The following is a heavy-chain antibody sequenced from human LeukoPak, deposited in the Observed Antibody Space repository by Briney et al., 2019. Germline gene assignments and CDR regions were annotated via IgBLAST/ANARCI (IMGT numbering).Heavy chain of an antibody. D-gene: IGHD3-22*01. Sequence: PSETLSLTCTVSGGSISSSSYYWGWIRQPPGKGLEWIGSIYYSRSTYYNPSLKSRVTISVDTSKNQFSLKLSSVTAADTAVYYCARVVNRGGYQYYYYYYYMDVWGKGTTVTVSS. CDR2: IYYSRST. CDR3: ARVVNRGGYQYYYYYYYMDV. CDR1: GGSISSSSYY. J-gene: IGHJ6*03. V-gene: IGHV4-39*07.